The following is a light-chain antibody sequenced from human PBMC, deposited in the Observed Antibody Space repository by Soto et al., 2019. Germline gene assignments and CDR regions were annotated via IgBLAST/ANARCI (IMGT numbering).Light chain of an antibody. CDR3: SSYTSSSRYV. CDR2: EVS. CDR1: SSDVGGYNY. Sequence: QSVVTQPASVSGSPGQSITISCTGTSSDVGGYNYVSWYQQHPGKAPKLMIYEVSNRPSGVSNRFSGSKSGNTASLTISGLQAEDEADYYCSSYTSSSRYVFGTGTKVTVL. V-gene: IGLV2-14*01. J-gene: IGLJ1*01.